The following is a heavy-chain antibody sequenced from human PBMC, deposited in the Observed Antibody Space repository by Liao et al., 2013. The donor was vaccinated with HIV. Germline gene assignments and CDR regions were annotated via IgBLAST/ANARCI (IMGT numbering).Heavy chain of an antibody. CDR1: GGSFSVYY. J-gene: IGHJ3*02. V-gene: IGHV4-34*01. CDR2: INHSGST. Sequence: QVQLQQWGAGLLKPSETLSLTCDVYGGSFSVYYWSWIRQPPGKGLEWIAEINHSGSTNYNPSLKSRVIISGDTSKNQFSLKLTSVTAADTAVYYCARGTPNTAMIGDDAFDIWGQGTMVTVSS. D-gene: IGHD5-18*01. CDR3: ARGTPNTAMIGDDAFDI.